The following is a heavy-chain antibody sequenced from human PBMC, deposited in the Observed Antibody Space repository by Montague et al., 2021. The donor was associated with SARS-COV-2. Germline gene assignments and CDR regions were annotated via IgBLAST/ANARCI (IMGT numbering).Heavy chain of an antibody. CDR3: ARRNEYYYGPNYYYEMDV. V-gene: IGHV4-59*12. Sequence: SETLSLTCTVSGGSISSYYWSWIRQPPGKGLEWIGYIYYSGSTNYNPSLKSRVTISVDTSKNQFSLKLSSVTAADTAVYYCARRNEYYYGPNYYYEMDVWGQGTTVTVSS. CDR2: IYYSGST. CDR1: GGSISSYY. J-gene: IGHJ6*02. D-gene: IGHD1-1*01.